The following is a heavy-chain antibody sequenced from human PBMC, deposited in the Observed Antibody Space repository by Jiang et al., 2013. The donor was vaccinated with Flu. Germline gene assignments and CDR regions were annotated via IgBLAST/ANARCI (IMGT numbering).Heavy chain of an antibody. Sequence: TQTLTLMCTVSGFSLNNERMGVSWFRQPPGRALEWLAHIFSSAEKSYSTSLKNRLTISKDTSKSQVVLTMTNVDPVDTATYYCARTQYSSSCDYWGQGILVTVSS. CDR1: GFSLNNERMG. V-gene: IGHV2-26*01. J-gene: IGHJ4*02. D-gene: IGHD6-13*01. CDR3: ARTQYSSSCDY. CDR2: IFSSAEK.